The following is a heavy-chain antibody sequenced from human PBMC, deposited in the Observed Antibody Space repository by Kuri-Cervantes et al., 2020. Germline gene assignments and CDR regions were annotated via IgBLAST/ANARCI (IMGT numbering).Heavy chain of an antibody. CDR3: ARPGGYCSGGSCYVAAFDI. CDR1: GFTFSSYA. Sequence: GESLKISCAASGFTFSSYAMHWVRQAPGKGLEWVAVISYDGSNKYYADSVKGRFTISRDNSKNTLYLQMNSLRAEDTAVYYCARPGGYCSGGSCYVAAFDIWGQGTMVTVSS. D-gene: IGHD2-15*01. J-gene: IGHJ3*02. V-gene: IGHV3-30-3*01. CDR2: ISYDGSNK.